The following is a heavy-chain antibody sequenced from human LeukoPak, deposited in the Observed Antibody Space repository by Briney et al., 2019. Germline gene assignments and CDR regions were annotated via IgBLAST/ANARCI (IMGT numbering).Heavy chain of an antibody. V-gene: IGHV3-11*01. J-gene: IGHJ4*02. CDR2: ISSSGSTI. Sequence: GGSLRLSCAASGFTVSSNYMSWVRQAPGKGLEWVSYISSSGSTIYYADSVKGRFTISRDNAKNSLYLQMNSLRAEDTAVYYCAREAYGSGSYVFDYWGQGTLVTVSS. CDR1: GFTVSSNY. CDR3: AREAYGSGSYVFDY. D-gene: IGHD3-10*01.